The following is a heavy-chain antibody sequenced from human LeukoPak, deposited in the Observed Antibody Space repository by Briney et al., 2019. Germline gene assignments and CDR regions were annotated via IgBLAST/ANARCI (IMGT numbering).Heavy chain of an antibody. D-gene: IGHD6-19*01. CDR2: IYDDGST. Sequence: SETLSLTYTVSGGSISHNYWSWIRQPPGNNLEWIGYIYDDGSTNYNPSLESRVTISVDTPKNQFSLRLTSVTAADTAVYFCARDGVLVPGSDNWFDPWGRGILVTVSS. CDR1: GGSISHNY. V-gene: IGHV4-59*01. CDR3: ARDGVLVPGSDNWFDP. J-gene: IGHJ5*02.